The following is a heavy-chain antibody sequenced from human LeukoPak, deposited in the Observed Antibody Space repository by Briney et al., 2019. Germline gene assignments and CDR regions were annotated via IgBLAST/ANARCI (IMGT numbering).Heavy chain of an antibody. CDR3: ARDHGYYYDRAFDY. V-gene: IGHV4-59*01. CDR1: GGSISSYY. Sequence: PSETLSLTCTVSGGSISSYYWSWIRQPPGKGLEWIGYIYYSGSTNYNPSLKSRVTISVDTSKNQFSLKLSSVTAADTAVYYCARDHGYYYDRAFDYWGQGTLVTVSS. D-gene: IGHD3-22*01. CDR2: IYYSGST. J-gene: IGHJ4*02.